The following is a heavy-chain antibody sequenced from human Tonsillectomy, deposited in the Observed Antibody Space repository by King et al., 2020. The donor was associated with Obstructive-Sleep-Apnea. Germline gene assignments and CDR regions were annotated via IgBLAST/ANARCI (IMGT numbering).Heavy chain of an antibody. D-gene: IGHD3-10*01. V-gene: IGHV3-21*01. Sequence: VQLVESVGGLVKPGGSLRLSCAASGFTFTSYSMNWVRQAPGKGLELVSSISSSSSNIYYADSVKGRFTISMDNAKNSLYLQMHSLRAEDTAVYYCARDRQSMVRGVINDWGQGTPVTVSS. CDR3: ARDRQSMVRGVIND. CDR2: ISSSSSNI. J-gene: IGHJ4*02. CDR1: GFTFTSYS.